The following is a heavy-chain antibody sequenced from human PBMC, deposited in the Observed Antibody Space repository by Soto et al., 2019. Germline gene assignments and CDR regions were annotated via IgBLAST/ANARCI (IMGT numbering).Heavy chain of an antibody. CDR1: GFTFSSYA. CDR3: AKRYSSTWFFDY. V-gene: IGHV3-23*01. D-gene: IGHD6-13*01. J-gene: IGHJ4*02. CDR2: ISGSGGTT. Sequence: DVQQLESGGDLVQPGGSLRLSCAASGFTFSSYAMNWVRQAPGKGLEWVSTISGSGGTTYYADSVKGRFTISRDNSKNTLYLQMNSLRAEDTAVYYCAKRYSSTWFFDYWGQGTLVTVSS.